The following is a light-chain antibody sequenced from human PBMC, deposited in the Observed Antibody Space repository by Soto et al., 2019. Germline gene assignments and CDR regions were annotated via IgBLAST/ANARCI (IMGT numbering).Light chain of an antibody. CDR2: EDS. V-gene: IGLV2-23*01. CDR1: SSDVGSNNL. Sequence: QSALTQPASVSGSPGQSITISCTGTSSDVGSNNLVSWYQQYPGTAPKLMIYEDSKRPSGVSNRFSGSKSGNTASLTISGLQTEDEADYYCCSYAGSSTYVFGTGTKLTVL. J-gene: IGLJ1*01. CDR3: CSYAGSSTYV.